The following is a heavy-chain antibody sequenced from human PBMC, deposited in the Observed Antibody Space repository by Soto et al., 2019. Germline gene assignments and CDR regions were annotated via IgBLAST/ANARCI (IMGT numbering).Heavy chain of an antibody. CDR1: GFTFSMCW. V-gene: IGHV3-74*01. Sequence: GGSLRLSCTASGFTFSMCWMHCVRQVPGKGPEWVSRISDDGSRADYADSVKGRFTISRDNAKNTLYLEMHVLRADDTAVYYCTRGPRPSSVGTGAFWGQGTPVTVSS. D-gene: IGHD3-10*01. CDR2: ISDDGSRA. CDR3: TRGPRPSSVGTGAF. J-gene: IGHJ4*02.